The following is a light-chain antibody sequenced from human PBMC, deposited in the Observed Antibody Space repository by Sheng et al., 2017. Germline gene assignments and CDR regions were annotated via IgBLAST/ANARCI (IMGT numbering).Light chain of an antibody. CDR3: QQRAGWPIT. J-gene: IGKJ5*01. V-gene: IGKV3-11*01. CDR1: QSVGAY. CDR2: DAS. Sequence: VLTQSPATLSLSPGERVTLFCRASQSVGAYLAWYQHKPGQAPRLLIFDASNRATGIPARFTGSGSGTDFTLTISSLEPEDFAVYSCQQRAGWPITFGQGTRLEIK.